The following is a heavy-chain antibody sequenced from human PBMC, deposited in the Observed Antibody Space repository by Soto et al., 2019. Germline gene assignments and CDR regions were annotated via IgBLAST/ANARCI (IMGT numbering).Heavy chain of an antibody. CDR3: AKRVEYSSSTHYFDY. D-gene: IGHD6-6*01. J-gene: IGHJ4*02. Sequence: GGSLRLSCEASGFTFSGYAMSWVRQAPGKGLEWVSAISDGGGDTYYADSVRGRFTISRDNSKNTLYLQMNSLRAEDTAVYYCAKRVEYSSSTHYFDYWGQGTLVTVSS. CDR1: GFTFSGYA. CDR2: ISDGGGDT. V-gene: IGHV3-23*01.